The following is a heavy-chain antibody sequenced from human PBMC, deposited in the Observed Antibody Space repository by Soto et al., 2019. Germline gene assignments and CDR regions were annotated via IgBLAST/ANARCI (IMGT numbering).Heavy chain of an antibody. V-gene: IGHV3-30-3*01. CDR1: GFTFSSYA. CDR3: ARPRQQPYYYYGMDV. Sequence: PGGSLRLSCAASGFTFSSYAMHWVRQAPGKGLEWVAVISYDGSNKYYADSVKGRFTISRDNSKDTLYLQMNSLRAEDTAVYYCARPRQQPYYYYGMDVWGQGTTVTVSS. J-gene: IGHJ6*02. CDR2: ISYDGSNK. D-gene: IGHD6-13*01.